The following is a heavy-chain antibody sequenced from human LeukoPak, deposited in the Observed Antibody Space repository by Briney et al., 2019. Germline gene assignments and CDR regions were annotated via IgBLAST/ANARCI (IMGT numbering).Heavy chain of an antibody. J-gene: IGHJ4*02. V-gene: IGHV3-23*01. CDR1: GFTFSTFA. D-gene: IGHD2-8*02. CDR2: IFPSGGEI. CDR3: ATYRQVLLPFES. Sequence: GGSLRLSCAASGFTFSTFAMIWVRQPPGKGLEWVSSIFPSGGEIHYADSVRGRFTISRDNSKSTLSLQMNSLRADDTAIYYCATYRQVLLPFESWGQGTLVTVSS.